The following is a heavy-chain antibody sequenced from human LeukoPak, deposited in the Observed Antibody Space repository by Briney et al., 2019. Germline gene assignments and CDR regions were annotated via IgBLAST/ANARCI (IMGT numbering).Heavy chain of an antibody. CDR3: AKDRWGPCGGDCYFFDY. J-gene: IGHJ4*02. V-gene: IGHV3-30*18. CDR1: GFTFSSYG. CDR2: ISYDGSNK. D-gene: IGHD2-21*02. Sequence: PGGSLRLSCAASGFTFSSYGMHWVRQAPGKGLEWVAVISYDGSNKYYADSVKGRFTISRDNSKNTLYLQMNSLRAEDTAVYYCAKDRWGPCGGDCYFFDYWGQGTLVTVSS.